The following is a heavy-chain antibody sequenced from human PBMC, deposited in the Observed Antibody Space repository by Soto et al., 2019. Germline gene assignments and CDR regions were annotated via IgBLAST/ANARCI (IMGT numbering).Heavy chain of an antibody. CDR3: AKASDIVVVPAAIYYGMDV. Sequence: GGSLRLSCAASGFTFSSYGMHWVRQAPGKGLEWVAVISYDGSNKYYADSVKGRFTISRDNSKNTLYLQMNSLRAEDTAVYYCAKASDIVVVPAAIYYGMDVWGQGTTVTVSS. CDR2: ISYDGSNK. D-gene: IGHD2-2*01. V-gene: IGHV3-30*18. CDR1: GFTFSSYG. J-gene: IGHJ6*02.